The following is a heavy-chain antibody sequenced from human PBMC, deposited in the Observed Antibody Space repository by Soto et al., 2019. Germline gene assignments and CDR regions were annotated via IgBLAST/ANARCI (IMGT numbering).Heavy chain of an antibody. CDR2: ISNAGGTI. CDR1: GFSLSDYY. CDR3: ALYSTKGWARLHY. J-gene: IGHJ4*02. V-gene: IGHV3-11*01. Sequence: QVQLVESGGGLVKTGGSLRLSCAASGFSLSDYYMTWIRQPPGKGLEWVSYISNAGGTITYADSVKGRCTITRDNAKNTLYLQMTSLRAEDRAVYYFALYSTKGWARLHYWGQGTLVTVSS. D-gene: IGHD6-13*01.